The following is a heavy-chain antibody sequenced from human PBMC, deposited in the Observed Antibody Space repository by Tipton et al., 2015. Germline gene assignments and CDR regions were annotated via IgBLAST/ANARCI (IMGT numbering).Heavy chain of an antibody. D-gene: IGHD3-9*01. J-gene: IGHJ6*02. V-gene: IGHV4-61*01. CDR3: ARGHYAIVTGHLRYSSYGMDV. CDR1: GGSVNSGNFY. Sequence: LRLSCNVSGGSVNSGNFYWSWIRQPPGRGLEWIGYVFRSGMNNFNPSLKSRLTMSIDTSKNQFSLKLRSVTAADTAVYYCARGHYAIVTGHLRYSSYGMDVWGQGTTVTVSS. CDR2: VFRSGMN.